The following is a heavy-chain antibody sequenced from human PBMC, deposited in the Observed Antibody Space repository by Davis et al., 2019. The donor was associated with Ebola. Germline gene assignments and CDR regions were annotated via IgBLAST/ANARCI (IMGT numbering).Heavy chain of an antibody. V-gene: IGHV1-18*04. D-gene: IGHD3-9*01. CDR1: GYTFTTYT. J-gene: IGHJ4*02. CDR2: ISPYNGNT. CDR3: ARDPLRYFDFLPDF. Sequence: AASVKVSCKASGYTFTTYTFTWVRQAPGQGLEWMGWISPYNGNTKYAQQLQGRLTMTTDISTSTAYMEWRSLRSDDTAVYYCARDPLRYFDFLPDFWGQGTLVTVSS.